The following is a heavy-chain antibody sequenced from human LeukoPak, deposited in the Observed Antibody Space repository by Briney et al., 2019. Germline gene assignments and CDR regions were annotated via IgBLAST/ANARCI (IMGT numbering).Heavy chain of an antibody. D-gene: IGHD3-22*01. CDR1: GFTFSSYG. CDR3: AKDSSSGSSGSFRDY. CDR2: IRYDGSNK. J-gene: IGHJ4*02. Sequence: GGSLRLSCAGSGFTFSSYGMHWVRQAPGKGLEWVAFIRYDGSNKYYADSVKGRFTISRDNSKNTLYLQMNSLRAEDTAVYYCAKDSSSGSSGSFRDYWGQGTLVTVSS. V-gene: IGHV3-30*02.